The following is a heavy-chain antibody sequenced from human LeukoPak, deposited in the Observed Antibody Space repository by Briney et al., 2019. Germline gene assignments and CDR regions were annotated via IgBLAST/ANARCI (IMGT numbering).Heavy chain of an antibody. CDR3: ARDSNTVYFDY. Sequence: SETLSLTCTVSGGSISSSSYYWGWIRQPPGKGLEWIGSIYYSGSTYYNPSLKSRVTMSVDTSKNQFSLKLSSVTAADTAVYYCARDSNTVYFDYWGQGTLVTVSS. J-gene: IGHJ4*02. D-gene: IGHD1-14*01. V-gene: IGHV4-39*07. CDR1: GGSISSSSYY. CDR2: IYYSGST.